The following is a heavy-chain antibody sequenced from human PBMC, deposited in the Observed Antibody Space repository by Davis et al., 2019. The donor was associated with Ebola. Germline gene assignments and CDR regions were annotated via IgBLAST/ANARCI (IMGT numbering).Heavy chain of an antibody. J-gene: IGHJ2*01. Sequence: ASVKVSCKASGYTFTSYDINWVRQATGQGLEWMGWMNPDSGNTGYASKFQGRVTMTRNNSITTAYMELSSLTSEGTAVYYCARPIEKRCSPGCFDLWGRGTLVTVSS. V-gene: IGHV1-8*01. CDR1: GYTFTSYD. CDR3: ARPIEKRCSPGCFDL. CDR2: MNPDSGNT. D-gene: IGHD4/OR15-4a*01.